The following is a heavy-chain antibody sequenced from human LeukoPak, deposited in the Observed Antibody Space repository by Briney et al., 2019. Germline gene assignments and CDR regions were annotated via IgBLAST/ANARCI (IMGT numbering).Heavy chain of an antibody. V-gene: IGHV3-33*01. CDR1: GFTFSNHG. CDR3: ARQRGSGCLDY. CDR2: IWYDGSNQ. D-gene: IGHD6-19*01. Sequence: GGSLRLSCAASGFTFSNHGMHWVRQAPGKGLEWVAVIWYDGSNQYYADSVKGRFTISRDNSKNMVYLQMNSLRAEDTAVYYCARQRGSGCLDYWGQGTLVTVSS. J-gene: IGHJ4*02.